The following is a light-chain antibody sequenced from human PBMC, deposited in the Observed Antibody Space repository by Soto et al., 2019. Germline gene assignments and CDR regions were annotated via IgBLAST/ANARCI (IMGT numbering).Light chain of an antibody. CDR2: DAS. J-gene: IGKJ4*01. Sequence: EIVMTQSPATLSVSPGERATLSCRASQSVNSNLAWYRQNPGQAPRLLISDASTWATGVPARFSGSGSGTEFTLTISSLQAEDSGIYYCQQYNFWPPLTFGGGNKLAIK. CDR1: QSVNSN. V-gene: IGKV3-15*01. CDR3: QQYNFWPPLT.